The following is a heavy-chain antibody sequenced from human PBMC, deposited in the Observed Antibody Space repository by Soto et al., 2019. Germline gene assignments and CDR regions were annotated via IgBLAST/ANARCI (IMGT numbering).Heavy chain of an antibody. D-gene: IGHD6-19*01. J-gene: IGHJ6*02. Sequence: SVKVSCKASRVAFSKFIVPWVRQAPGLGLEWVGGIIPIFGTANYAQKFQGRVTITADESTSTSYMEVNNLRSEDTAVYYCAKVRYSSPMGYYYGMDVWGQGTTVAVSS. CDR2: IIPIFGTA. CDR3: AKVRYSSPMGYYYGMDV. CDR1: RVAFSKFI. V-gene: IGHV1-69*13.